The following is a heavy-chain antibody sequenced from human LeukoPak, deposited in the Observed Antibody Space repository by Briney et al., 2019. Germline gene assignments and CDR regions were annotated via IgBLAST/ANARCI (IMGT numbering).Heavy chain of an antibody. CDR2: INTDGSST. CDR3: ARAQSGSYDY. Sequence: GGSLRLSCAAPGFNFSGYAMHWVRHAPGKGLVWVSRINTDGSSTSYADSVKGRFTISSDNAKNTLYLQMNSLRAEDTAVYYCARAQSGSYDYWGQGTLVTVSS. V-gene: IGHV3-74*01. CDR1: GFNFSGYA. J-gene: IGHJ4*02. D-gene: IGHD1-26*01.